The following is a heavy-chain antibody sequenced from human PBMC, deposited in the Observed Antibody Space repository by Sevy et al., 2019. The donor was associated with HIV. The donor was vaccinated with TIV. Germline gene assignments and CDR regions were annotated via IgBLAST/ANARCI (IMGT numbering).Heavy chain of an antibody. D-gene: IGHD3-3*01. Sequence: SETLSLTCTVSGGSITNNNYYWGWIRQSPGKGLEWIGTINYSGSTDYNPSLKSRVTVSVDTSKNQVSLRLSSVTAADTAVYYLARHSLFTIFGVVIDPKMYYFDYWGQGTLVTVSS. V-gene: IGHV4-39*01. CDR2: INYSGST. CDR3: ARHSLFTIFGVVIDPKMYYFDY. J-gene: IGHJ4*02. CDR1: GGSITNNNYY.